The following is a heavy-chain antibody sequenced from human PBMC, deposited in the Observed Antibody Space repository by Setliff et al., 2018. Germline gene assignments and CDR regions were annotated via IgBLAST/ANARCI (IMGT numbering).Heavy chain of an antibody. D-gene: IGHD5-18*01. CDR3: ARNTDLRNGFDY. J-gene: IGHJ4*02. CDR1: GFSFSNYG. Sequence: GGSLRLFCVVSGFSFSNYGMTWVRQAPGKGLEWISYISTSSGTRYYADSLKGRFTISRDNSKNTLYLQMNSLRAEDTAVYYCARNTDLRNGFDYWGQGTLVTVSS. V-gene: IGHV3-48*01. CDR2: ISTSSGTR.